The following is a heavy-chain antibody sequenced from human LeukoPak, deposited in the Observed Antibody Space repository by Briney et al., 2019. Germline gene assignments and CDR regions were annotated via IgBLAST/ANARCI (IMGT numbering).Heavy chain of an antibody. Sequence: SETLSLTCTVSGGSISSYYWSWLRQPPGKGLEWLGYIYYSGRTNYNPSLKSRDPISVDTSKNQCPLKLSSVTAADTAVYYCARVSDNYYGSGSYFLAVDYWGQGTLVTVSS. J-gene: IGHJ4*02. V-gene: IGHV4-59*01. CDR2: IYYSGRT. CDR3: ARVSDNYYGSGSYFLAVDY. CDR1: GGSISSYY. D-gene: IGHD3-10*01.